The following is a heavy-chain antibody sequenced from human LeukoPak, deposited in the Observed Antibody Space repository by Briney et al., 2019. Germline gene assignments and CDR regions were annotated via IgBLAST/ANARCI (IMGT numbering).Heavy chain of an antibody. Sequence: GGSLRLSCAASGFTFSSYGMSWVRQAPGKGLEWVANIKQDGSEKYYVDSVKGRFTISRDNAKNSLYLHMNSLRAEDTAVFYCARVLAAGTSYDYWGQGTLVTVSS. CDR2: IKQDGSEK. J-gene: IGHJ4*02. V-gene: IGHV3-7*01. CDR3: ARVLAAGTSYDY. CDR1: GFTFSSYG. D-gene: IGHD6-13*01.